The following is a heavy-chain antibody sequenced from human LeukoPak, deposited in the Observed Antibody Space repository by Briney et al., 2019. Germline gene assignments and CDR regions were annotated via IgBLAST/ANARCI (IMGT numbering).Heavy chain of an antibody. CDR1: GGSISSSNYY. Sequence: SETLSLTCTVSGGSISSSNYYWGWIRQPPGKGLEWIASIHYSETTYYNPSLKSRVTISVDTSKNHFSLKLSSVTAADTAVYYCARGPTYQPIDFWGQGTLVTVSS. CDR2: IHYSETT. D-gene: IGHD2-2*01. CDR3: ARGPTYQPIDF. J-gene: IGHJ4*02. V-gene: IGHV4-39*02.